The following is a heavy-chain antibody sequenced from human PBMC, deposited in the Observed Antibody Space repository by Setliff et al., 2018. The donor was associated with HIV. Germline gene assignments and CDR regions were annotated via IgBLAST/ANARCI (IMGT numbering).Heavy chain of an antibody. J-gene: IGHJ5*02. CDR2: VTNTGDT. Sequence: SETLSLTCTVSGDSINTPFWWSWIRQPAGKGLEWIGRVTNTGDTSYNPSLKSRVTLSMDTSKNLFSLKLTSVTAADTAVYFCAKGSGPPWFDPWGQGTLVTVSS. CDR1: GDSINTPFW. CDR3: AKGSGPPWFDP. D-gene: IGHD3-3*01. V-gene: IGHV4-4*07.